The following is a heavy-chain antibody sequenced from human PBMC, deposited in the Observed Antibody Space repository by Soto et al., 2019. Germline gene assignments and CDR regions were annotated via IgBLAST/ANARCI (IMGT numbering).Heavy chain of an antibody. CDR2: IYYSGST. J-gene: IGHJ4*02. CDR1: GGSISSSSYY. V-gene: IGHV4-39*01. Sequence: QLQLQESGPGLVKPSETLSLTCTVSGGSISSSSYYWGWIRQPPGKGLEWIGSIYYSGSTYYNPSLRSRVTISVDTSKNQFSLRLSSVTAADSAVYYCASPLLLQLRYFDWLNRGDYWGQGTLVTVSS. D-gene: IGHD3-9*01. CDR3: ASPLLLQLRYFDWLNRGDY.